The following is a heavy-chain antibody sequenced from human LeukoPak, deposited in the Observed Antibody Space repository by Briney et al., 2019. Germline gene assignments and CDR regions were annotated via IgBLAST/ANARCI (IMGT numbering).Heavy chain of an antibody. J-gene: IGHJ6*02. V-gene: IGHV4-39*01. CDR2: IYDSGST. D-gene: IGHD2-2*01. Sequence: SETLSLTCTVSGGSIRSSYYYWGWIRQPPGKGLEWIGSIYDSGSTYYNPSLKTRVTISVDTSKNQFSLKLNSVTAADTAVYYCARGSAGYCSSTSCYSGYYYGMDVWGQGTTVTVSS. CDR1: GGSIRSSYYY. CDR3: ARGSAGYCSSTSCYSGYYYGMDV.